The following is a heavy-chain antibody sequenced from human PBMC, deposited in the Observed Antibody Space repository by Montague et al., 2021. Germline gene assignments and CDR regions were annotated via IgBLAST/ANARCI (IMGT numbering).Heavy chain of an antibody. CDR3: VRDQVDYYDSPGDDFDY. Sequence: SLRISCAASGFTFSRYWMHWVRQVPGKGLVWVSRIKPDGSFISYADSVKGRFIISRDNAKNTLSLQMNSLRADDTAVYYCVRDQVDYYDSPGDDFDYWGQGTLVTVSS. D-gene: IGHD3-22*01. V-gene: IGHV3-74*01. CDR2: IKPDGSFI. J-gene: IGHJ4*02. CDR1: GFTFSRYW.